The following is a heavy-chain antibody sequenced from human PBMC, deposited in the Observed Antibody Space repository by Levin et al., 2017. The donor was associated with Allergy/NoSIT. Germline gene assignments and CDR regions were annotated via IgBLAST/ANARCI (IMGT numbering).Heavy chain of an antibody. J-gene: IGHJ4*02. D-gene: IGHD2-2*01. V-gene: IGHV1-2*02. CDR2: INPDSGGT. CDR3: ARDGSLCSSTTCPFDD. CDR1: KYTFTDYY. Sequence: GESLKISCKASKYTFTDYYIHWVRQAPGLGLEWMGWINPDSGGTDYAQKFQGRVTMARDTSISTAYMELTNLRSDDTAVYYCARDGSLCSSTTCPFDDWGQGTLVTVSS.